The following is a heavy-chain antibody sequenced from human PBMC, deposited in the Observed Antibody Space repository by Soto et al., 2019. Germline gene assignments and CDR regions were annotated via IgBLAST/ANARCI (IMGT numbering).Heavy chain of an antibody. CDR1: GYSFTSYW. V-gene: IGHV5-51*01. J-gene: IGHJ4*02. CDR2: IYPGDSDT. D-gene: IGHD2-15*01. Sequence: XESLKISCKGSGYSFTSYWIGWVRQMPGKGLEWMGIIYPGDSDTRYSPSFQGQVTISADKSISTAYLQWSSLKASDTAMYYCARTPVVAATLIYFDYWGQGTLVTVSS. CDR3: ARTPVVAATLIYFDY.